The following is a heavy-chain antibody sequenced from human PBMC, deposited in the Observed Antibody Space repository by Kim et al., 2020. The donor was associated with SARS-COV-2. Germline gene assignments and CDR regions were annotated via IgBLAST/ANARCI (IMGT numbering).Heavy chain of an antibody. CDR1: GGSFSGYY. D-gene: IGHD1-1*01. J-gene: IGHJ4*02. CDR2: INHSGST. CDR3: ARFLGLRNDY. V-gene: IGHV4-34*01. Sequence: SETLSLTCAVYGGSFSGYYWSWIRQPPGKGLEWIGEINHSGSTNYNPSLKSRVTISVDTSKNQFSLKLSSVTAADTAVYYCARFLGLRNDYWGQGTLVTVSS.